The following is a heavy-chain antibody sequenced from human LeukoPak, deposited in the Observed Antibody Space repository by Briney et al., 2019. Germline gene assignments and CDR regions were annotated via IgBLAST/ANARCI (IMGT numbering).Heavy chain of an antibody. J-gene: IGHJ4*02. V-gene: IGHV3-23*01. CDR2: FSGNDGYT. CDR3: AKRSTGYYFDS. D-gene: IGHD2-2*01. CDR1: GFTVSSNY. Sequence: PGGSLRLSCAASGFTVSSNYMSWVRPAPGKGLEWLSTFSGNDGYTYYADSVKGRFTISRDNSKNTVYLQMNSLRAEDTANYYCAKRSTGYYFDSWGQGTLVTVSS.